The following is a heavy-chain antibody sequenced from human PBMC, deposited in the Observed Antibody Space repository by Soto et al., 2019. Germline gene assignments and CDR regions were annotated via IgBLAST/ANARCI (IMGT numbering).Heavy chain of an antibody. CDR3: ARDPLVGAPDYFDY. V-gene: IGHV3-30-3*01. CDR2: ISYDATTK. CDR1: GFTFSSYP. J-gene: IGHJ4*02. Sequence: QVQLVESGGGVVQPGRSLRLSCAASGFTFSSYPLHWVRQAPGKGLEWVAVISYDATTKYHADSVKGRFTISRDNSKNTLYLQMNSLRYEDTAVYYCARDPLVGAPDYFDYWGQGTLVTVSA. D-gene: IGHD1-26*01.